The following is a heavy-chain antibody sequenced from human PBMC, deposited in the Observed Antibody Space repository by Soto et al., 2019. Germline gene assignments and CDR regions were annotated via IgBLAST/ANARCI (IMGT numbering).Heavy chain of an antibody. J-gene: IGHJ6*02. Sequence: ASVKVSCKASGYTFTGYYMHWVRQAPGQGLEWMGWINPNSGGTNYAQKFQGWVTMTRDTSISTAYMELSRLRSDDTAVYYCARDKSIAAPQLYYCYGMDVWGQGNTVTVS. CDR3: ARDKSIAAPQLYYCYGMDV. V-gene: IGHV1-2*04. CDR2: INPNSGGT. D-gene: IGHD6-6*01. CDR1: GYTFTGYY.